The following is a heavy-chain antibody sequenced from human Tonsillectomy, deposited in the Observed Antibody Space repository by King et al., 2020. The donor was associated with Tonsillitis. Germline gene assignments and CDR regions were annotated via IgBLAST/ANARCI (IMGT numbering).Heavy chain of an antibody. J-gene: IGHJ4*02. CDR1: GGSTSTSSYY. CDR3: ARIRRDYGDFQPFDY. Sequence: LQLQESGPGLVKPSETLSLTCTVSGGSTSTSSYYWGWIRQPPGEGLEWIGNIYYGGNTYYNPSHKSRVTISVDTSKNQFSLKLISVTAADTAVYYCARIRRDYGDFQPFDYWGQGTLVTVSS. V-gene: IGHV4-39*01. CDR2: IYYGGNT. D-gene: IGHD4-17*01.